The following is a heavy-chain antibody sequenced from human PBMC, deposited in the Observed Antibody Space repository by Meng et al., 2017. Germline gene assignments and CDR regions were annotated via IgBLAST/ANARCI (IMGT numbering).Heavy chain of an antibody. CDR1: GFTFSSYS. J-gene: IGHJ2*01. V-gene: IGHV3-21*01. CDR2: ISSSSSYI. Sequence: LSLTCAASGFTFSSYSMNWVRQAPGKGLEWVSSISSSSSYIYYADSVKGRFTISRDNAKNSLYLQMNSLRAEDTAVYYCARDVSSGWSYWYFDLWGRGTLVTVSS. D-gene: IGHD6-19*01. CDR3: ARDVSSGWSYWYFDL.